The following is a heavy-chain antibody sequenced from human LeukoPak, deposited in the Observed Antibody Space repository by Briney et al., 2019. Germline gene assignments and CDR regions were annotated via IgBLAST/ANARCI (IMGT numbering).Heavy chain of an antibody. CDR2: ISAYNGNT. Sequence: ASVKVSCKASGYTFTSYGISWVRQAPGQGLEWMGWISAYNGNTNYAQKLQGRVTMTTDTSTSTAYMELRSLRSDDTAVYYCARDAIIVVVVAATGFDPWGQGTLVTVSS. CDR3: ARDAIIVVVVAATGFDP. D-gene: IGHD2-15*01. CDR1: GYTFTSYG. J-gene: IGHJ5*02. V-gene: IGHV1-18*01.